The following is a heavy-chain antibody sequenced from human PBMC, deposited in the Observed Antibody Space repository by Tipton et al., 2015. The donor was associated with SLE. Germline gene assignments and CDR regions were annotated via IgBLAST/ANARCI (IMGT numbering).Heavy chain of an antibody. D-gene: IGHD6-19*01. J-gene: IGHJ4*01. Sequence: SLRLSCAASGFTFSSYAMSWVRQAPGKGLEWVSVIYSGGSTYYADSVKGRFTISRDNSKNTLYLQMNSLRAEDTAVYYCAKYLSVAAPGYWGHGTLVTVSS. V-gene: IGHV3-23*03. CDR1: GFTFSSYA. CDR2: IYSGGST. CDR3: AKYLSVAAPGY.